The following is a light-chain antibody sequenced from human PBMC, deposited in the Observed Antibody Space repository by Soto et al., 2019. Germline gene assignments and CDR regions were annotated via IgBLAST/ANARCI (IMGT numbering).Light chain of an antibody. CDR3: QQYYSAPLT. V-gene: IGKV4-1*01. CDR2: CAS. CDR1: RNILYSYNNNKNY. J-gene: IGKJ4*02. Sequence: DIVMTQSPDSLAVSLGERATINCKSSRNILYSYNNNKNYLAWYQQKPGQPPNLLIYCASTRESGVPDRFSGSGSGTDFTLTISSLQAEDVAVYYCQQYYSAPLTFGGGTKVEIK.